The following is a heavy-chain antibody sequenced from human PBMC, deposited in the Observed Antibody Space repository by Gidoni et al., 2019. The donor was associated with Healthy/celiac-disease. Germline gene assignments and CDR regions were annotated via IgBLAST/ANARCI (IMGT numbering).Heavy chain of an antibody. CDR3: ASLAAAGLDY. Sequence: QVQLQQWGAGLLKPSETLSLTCAVYGGSFSGYYWSWIRQPPGKGLEWIGEINHSGSTNYNPSLKSRVTISVDTSKNQFSLKLSSVTAADTAVYYCASLAAAGLDYWGQGTLVTVSS. V-gene: IGHV4-34*01. CDR1: GGSFSGYY. D-gene: IGHD6-13*01. CDR2: INHSGST. J-gene: IGHJ4*02.